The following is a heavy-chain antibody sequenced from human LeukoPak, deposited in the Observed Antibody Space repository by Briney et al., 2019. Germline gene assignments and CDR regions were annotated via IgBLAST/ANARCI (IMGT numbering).Heavy chain of an antibody. CDR1: GGSISSYY. V-gene: IGHV4-59*01. D-gene: IGHD4-23*01. Sequence: SETLSLTCTVPGGSISSYYWSWIRQPPGKGLECIGYIYYRGSTSYSPSLKSRVTISVDTSKNQFSLKLSSVAAADTAVYYCARRLYGGNFDNWGQGTLVTVSS. CDR2: IYYRGST. J-gene: IGHJ4*02. CDR3: ARRLYGGNFDN.